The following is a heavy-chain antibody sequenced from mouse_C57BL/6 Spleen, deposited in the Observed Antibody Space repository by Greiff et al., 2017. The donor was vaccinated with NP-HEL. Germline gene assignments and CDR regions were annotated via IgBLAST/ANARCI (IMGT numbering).Heavy chain of an antibody. CDR2: IYPVSGET. D-gene: IGHD2-5*01. J-gene: IGHJ4*01. CDR1: GYTFTDHI. Sequence: QVQLQQSGAELASPGASVTLSCKASGYTFTDHIMNWVKKRPGQGLEWIGRIYPVSGETNYTQKFKGKATFPVDRSSSTAYMVLTSLTSEDPAVYYCGSGGYSSHYAMDYWGQGTAVTVSS. V-gene: IGHV1-11*01. CDR3: GSGGYSSHYAMDY.